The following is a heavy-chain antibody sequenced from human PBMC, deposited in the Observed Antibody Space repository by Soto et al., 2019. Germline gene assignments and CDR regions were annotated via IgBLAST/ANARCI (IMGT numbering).Heavy chain of an antibody. V-gene: IGHV4-4*02. Sequence: QVQLQESGPGLVKPSGTLSLTCAVSSGSISSSNWWSWVRQPPGKGLEWIREIYHSGSTNYNPSLKSRVTISVDKSKNQFSLKLSSVTAADTAVYYCARGSKRGYSGYYFDYWGQGTLVTVSS. J-gene: IGHJ4*02. CDR2: IYHSGST. CDR3: ARGSKRGYSGYYFDY. D-gene: IGHD5-12*01. CDR1: SGSISSSNW.